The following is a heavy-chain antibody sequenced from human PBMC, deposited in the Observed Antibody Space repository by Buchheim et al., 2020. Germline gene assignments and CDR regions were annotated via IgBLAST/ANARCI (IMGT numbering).Heavy chain of an antibody. CDR2: ISYDGSNK. CDR3: ARDTVADYGDYYAGY. J-gene: IGHJ4*02. Sequence: QVQLVESGGGVVQPGRSLRLSCAASGFTFSSYAMHWVRQAPGKGLEWVAVISYDGSNKYYADSVKGRFTISRDNSKNTLYLQMNSLRAEDTAAYYCARDTVADYGDYYAGYWGQGTL. CDR1: GFTFSSYA. D-gene: IGHD4-17*01. V-gene: IGHV3-30*04.